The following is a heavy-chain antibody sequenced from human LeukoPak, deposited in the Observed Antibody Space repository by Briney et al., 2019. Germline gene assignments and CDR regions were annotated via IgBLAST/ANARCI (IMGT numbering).Heavy chain of an antibody. V-gene: IGHV3-23*01. Sequence: GGSLSLSLAASGFRFSVYTMTWVPQAPGKGPEWVSAIGGRGGSTYYADSLGGRFTISRDNSKDMLYLQMNSLKVEDTATYYCGKEGGAWGQGTKVTVSS. J-gene: IGHJ5*02. CDR3: GKEGGA. CDR1: GFRFSVYT. D-gene: IGHD3-16*01. CDR2: IGGRGGST.